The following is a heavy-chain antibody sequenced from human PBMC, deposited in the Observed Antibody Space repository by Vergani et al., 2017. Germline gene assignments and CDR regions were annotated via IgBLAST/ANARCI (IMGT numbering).Heavy chain of an antibody. CDR2: ISGSGGST. CDR1: GFTFSSYA. CDR3: ANSPITMIAVGDAFDI. J-gene: IGHJ3*02. V-gene: IGHV3-23*01. D-gene: IGHD3-22*01. Sequence: EVQLLESGGGLVQPGGSLRLSCAASGFTFSSYAMSWVRQAPGKGLEWVSAISGSGGSTYYADSVRGRFTISRDNSKNTLYLQMNSLRAEDTAVYYWANSPITMIAVGDAFDIWGQGTMVTVSS.